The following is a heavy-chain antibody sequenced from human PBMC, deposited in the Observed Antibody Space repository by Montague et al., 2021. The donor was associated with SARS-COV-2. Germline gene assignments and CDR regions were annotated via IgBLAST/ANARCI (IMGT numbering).Heavy chain of an antibody. CDR2: VNHSGST. Sequence: SETLSLTCTVSGYSISSGYYWSWIRQPPGKGLEWIGEVNHSGSTNYNPSLKSRVTISVDTSRNQFSLKMNSVSAADTAVYYCARGQVTIFGVLIMLPAAGALDIWGRGTMVSVSS. D-gene: IGHD3-3*01. J-gene: IGHJ3*02. V-gene: IGHV4-38-2*02. CDR3: ARGQVTIFGVLIMLPAAGALDI. CDR1: GYSISSGYY.